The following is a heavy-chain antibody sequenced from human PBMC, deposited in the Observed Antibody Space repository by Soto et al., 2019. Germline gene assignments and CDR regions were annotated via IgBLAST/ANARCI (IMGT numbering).Heavy chain of an antibody. J-gene: IGHJ2*01. CDR3: ARDRYTANWYFDL. D-gene: IGHD2-2*02. V-gene: IGHV1-3*01. CDR2: INSGNGKT. CDR1: GFTFTSYT. Sequence: QVQLVQSGAEVKKPGASVKISCETSGFTFTSYTFHWVRQAPGQRLEWVGWINSGNGKTEYSQNLQDRVTLTRDTSANTVFFELRTLTSDDTATYYCARDRYTANWYFDLWGRGTLVIVSS.